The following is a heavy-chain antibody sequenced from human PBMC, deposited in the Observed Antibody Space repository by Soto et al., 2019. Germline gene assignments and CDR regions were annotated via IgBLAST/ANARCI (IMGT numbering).Heavy chain of an antibody. V-gene: IGHV1-8*01. CDR2: MNPNSGDT. J-gene: IGHJ5*02. CDR3: ARGGAGYHLFDP. Sequence: ASVKVSCKTSGGSFSSYAITWVRQATGQGLEWMGWMNPNSGDTGYAQKFQGRVTMTTNNSISTAYMELSSLGSEDTAVYYCARGGAGYHLFDPWGQGTLVTVSS. D-gene: IGHD5-12*01. CDR1: GGSFSSYA.